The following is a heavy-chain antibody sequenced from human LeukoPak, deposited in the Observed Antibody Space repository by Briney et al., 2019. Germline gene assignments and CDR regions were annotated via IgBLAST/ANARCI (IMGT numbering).Heavy chain of an antibody. V-gene: IGHV5-51*01. CDR2: IYPGDSDT. CDR1: GYSFTSYC. D-gene: IGHD4-11*01. Sequence: GESLKTSCKGSGYSFTSYCIGWVRQMPGKGLEWTGIIYPGDSDTRNSPSFQDQVTTSADKSISTANPQWSSLEASDTAMYYCARHYSNYRGYYWYYFMDVWGKGTTVTVSS. J-gene: IGHJ6*03. CDR3: ARHYSNYRGYYWYYFMDV.